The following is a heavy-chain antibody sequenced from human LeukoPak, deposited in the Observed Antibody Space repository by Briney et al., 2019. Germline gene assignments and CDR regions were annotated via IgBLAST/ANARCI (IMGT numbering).Heavy chain of an antibody. V-gene: IGHV3-23*01. CDR3: AKSPRYHAQKYSSSWYFDY. J-gene: IGHJ4*02. Sequence: QPGGSLRLSCAASGFTFSSYAMSWVRQAPGKGLEWVSAISGSGGSTYYADSVKGRFTISRDNSKNTLYLQMNSLRAEDTAVYYCAKSPRYHAQKYSSSWYFDYWGQGTLVTVSS. CDR1: GFTFSSYA. D-gene: IGHD6-13*01. CDR2: ISGSGGST.